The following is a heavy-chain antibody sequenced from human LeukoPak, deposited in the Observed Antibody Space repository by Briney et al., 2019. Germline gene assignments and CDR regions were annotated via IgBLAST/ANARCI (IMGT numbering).Heavy chain of an antibody. D-gene: IGHD3-22*01. Sequence: PGGSLRLSCAASGFTFSSYSMNWVRQAPGKGLEWVSYISSSSSTIYYADSVKGRFTISRDNAKNSLYLQMNSLRAEDTAVYYCAREGVTMIVDNWYFDLWGRGTLVTVSS. CDR3: AREGVTMIVDNWYFDL. CDR2: ISSSSSTI. V-gene: IGHV3-48*04. CDR1: GFTFSSYS. J-gene: IGHJ2*01.